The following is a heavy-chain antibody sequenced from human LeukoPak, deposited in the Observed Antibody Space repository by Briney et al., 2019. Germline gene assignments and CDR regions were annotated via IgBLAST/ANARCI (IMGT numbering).Heavy chain of an antibody. CDR2: ISYDGSNK. Sequence: GRSLRLSCAASGFTFSSYGMHWVRQAPGKGLEWVAVISYDGSNKYYADSVKGRFTISRDNSKNTLYLQMNSLRAEDTAVYYCAKDARGYSYLTPVDYWGQGTLVTVSS. CDR1: GFTFSSYG. CDR3: AKDARGYSYLTPVDY. V-gene: IGHV3-30*18. D-gene: IGHD5-18*01. J-gene: IGHJ4*02.